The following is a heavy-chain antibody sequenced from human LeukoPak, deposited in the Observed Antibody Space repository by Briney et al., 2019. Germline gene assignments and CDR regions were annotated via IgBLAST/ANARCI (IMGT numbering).Heavy chain of an antibody. CDR3: AKDKGYYYYGMDV. CDR1: GFTFSSYG. Sequence: GGSLRLSCAASGFTFSSYGMHWVRQAPGKGLEWVAVISYDGSNKYYPESVKGRFTISRDNSKNTLYLQMNSLRAEDTAGYYCAKDKGYYYYGMDVWGQGTTVTVSS. V-gene: IGHV3-30*18. J-gene: IGHJ6*02. CDR2: ISYDGSNK.